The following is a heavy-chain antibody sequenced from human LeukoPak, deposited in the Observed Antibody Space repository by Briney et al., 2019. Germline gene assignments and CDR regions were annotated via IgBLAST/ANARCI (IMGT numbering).Heavy chain of an antibody. V-gene: IGHV4-34*01. Sequence: SETLSLTCAVYGGSFSGYYWSWIRQPPGKGLEWIGEINHSGSTNYNPSLKSRVTISVDTSKNQFSLKLSSVTAADTAVYYCARASITIFGVVPNAFDIWGQGTMVTVSS. J-gene: IGHJ3*02. CDR1: GGSFSGYY. D-gene: IGHD3-3*01. CDR3: ARASITIFGVVPNAFDI. CDR2: INHSGST.